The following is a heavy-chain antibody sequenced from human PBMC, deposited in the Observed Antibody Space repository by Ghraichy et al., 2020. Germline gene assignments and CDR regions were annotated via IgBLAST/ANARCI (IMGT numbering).Heavy chain of an antibody. Sequence: GESLNISCAASAFTFSNYAMTWVRQAPGKGLEWVSTIGGSGSRTYYTDSVKGRFTISRDNSKNTLYLQMNSLRAEDTAVYYCAKDRDYYDSSGYYFNDFDIWGQGTPVTFSS. J-gene: IGHJ3*02. V-gene: IGHV3-23*01. CDR2: IGGSGSRT. CDR1: AFTFSNYA. D-gene: IGHD3-22*01. CDR3: AKDRDYYDSSGYYFNDFDI.